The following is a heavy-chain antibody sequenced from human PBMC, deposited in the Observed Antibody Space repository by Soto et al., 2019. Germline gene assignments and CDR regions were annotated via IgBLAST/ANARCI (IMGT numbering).Heavy chain of an antibody. CDR3: ARDLTEWELRYFDC. V-gene: IGHV3-48*02. CDR2: ISSGSSTM. J-gene: IGHJ4*02. CDR1: EFTLSSYS. Sequence: GGSLRLSCAASEFTLSSYSMNWVRQAPGKGLEWISYISSGSSTMYYADSVKGRFTISRDNARNSLFLQMNSLRDEDTAVYYCARDLTEWELRYFDCWGQGTLVTVSS. D-gene: IGHD1-26*01.